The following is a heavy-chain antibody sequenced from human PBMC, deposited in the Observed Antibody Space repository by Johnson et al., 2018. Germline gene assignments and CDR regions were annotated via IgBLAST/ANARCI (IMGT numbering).Heavy chain of an antibody. V-gene: IGHV1-46*01. J-gene: IGHJ6*02. D-gene: IGHD1-26*01. CDR2: IDPTGGRT. Sequence: QVQLVQSGAEVKKPGASVKISCKASGYTFINYYLHWVRQAPGQGPEWVGAIDPTGGRTRFAKKFQDRVSMTREASTTTVYIELYRLKSGDTAVYYCARPDSRKWGMDVWGQGTTVTVSS. CDR1: GYTFINYY. CDR3: ARPDSRKWGMDV.